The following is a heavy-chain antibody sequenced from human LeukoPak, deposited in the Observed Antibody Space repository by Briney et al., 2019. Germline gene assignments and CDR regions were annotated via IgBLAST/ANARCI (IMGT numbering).Heavy chain of an antibody. J-gene: IGHJ4*02. CDR3: AKDRAAAGSRGLDH. CDR2: ISGSGGIT. D-gene: IGHD6-25*01. Sequence: GGSLRLSFAASGFAFSNYGLHGVGQAHGRGLEWVLGISGSGGITYYADSVKGRFTISRDNSKNTLYLQMNSLRAEDTAVYYCAKDRAAAGSRGLDHWGQGTLVTVSS. V-gene: IGHV3-23*01. CDR1: GFAFSNYG.